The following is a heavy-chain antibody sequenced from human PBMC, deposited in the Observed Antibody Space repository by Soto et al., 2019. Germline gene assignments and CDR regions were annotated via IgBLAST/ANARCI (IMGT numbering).Heavy chain of an antibody. D-gene: IGHD2-21*02. J-gene: IGHJ4*02. V-gene: IGHV2-5*02. CDR3: AHRQTYCAGVCYSGFDY. CDR1: GFSLRTSRVG. Sequence: QITLKESGPTLVKPTQTLTLTCTFSGFSLRTSRVGVGWIRQPPGKALEWLALIYWDDDKRYSPSLKSRLTITKDTSKNQVVLTMTNMDPVDTATYFCAHRQTYCAGVCYSGFDYWGQGTLVTVSS. CDR2: IYWDDDK.